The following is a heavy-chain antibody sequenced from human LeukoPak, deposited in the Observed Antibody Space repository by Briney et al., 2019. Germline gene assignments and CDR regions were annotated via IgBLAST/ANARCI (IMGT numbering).Heavy chain of an antibody. J-gene: IGHJ4*02. D-gene: IGHD6-19*01. Sequence: ASVTVSCKASGYTFTSYAMNWVRQAPGQGLEWMGWINTNTGNPTYAQGFTGRFVFSLDTSVSTAYLQISSLKAEDTAVYYCARLPGPGYSSGWYVDYWGQGTLVTVSS. V-gene: IGHV7-4-1*02. CDR2: INTNTGNP. CDR1: GYTFTSYA. CDR3: ARLPGPGYSSGWYVDY.